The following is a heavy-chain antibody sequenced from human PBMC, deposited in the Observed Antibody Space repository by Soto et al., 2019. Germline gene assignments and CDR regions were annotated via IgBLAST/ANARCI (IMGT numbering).Heavy chain of an antibody. CDR1: GGTFSSYA. Sequence: GASVKVSCKASGGTFSSYAISWVRQAPGQGLEWMGGIIPTFGTANYAQKFQGRVTITADESTSTAYMELSSLRSEDTAVYYCARDTGGVATITRPLDYWGQGTLVTVSS. D-gene: IGHD5-12*01. CDR3: ARDTGGVATITRPLDY. V-gene: IGHV1-69*13. J-gene: IGHJ4*02. CDR2: IIPTFGTA.